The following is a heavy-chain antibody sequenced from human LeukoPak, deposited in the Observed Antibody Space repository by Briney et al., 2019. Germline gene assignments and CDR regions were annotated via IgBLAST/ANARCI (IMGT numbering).Heavy chain of an antibody. CDR3: ARDKDYAFDI. V-gene: IGHV3-48*01. J-gene: IGHJ3*02. CDR1: GFTFSSYS. CDR2: ISSSSSTI. Sequence: GGSLRLSCAASGFTFSSYSMNWVRQAPGKGLEWVSYISSSSSTIDYVDSVKGRFTISRDNAKNSLALQMNSLRAEDTAVYYCARDKDYAFDIWGQGTMVTVSS.